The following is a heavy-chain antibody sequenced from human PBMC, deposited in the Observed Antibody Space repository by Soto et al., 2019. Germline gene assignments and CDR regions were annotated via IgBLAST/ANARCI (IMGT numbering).Heavy chain of an antibody. V-gene: IGHV1-69*12. CDR3: AGHSSGVPGYYYGMDV. Sequence: QVQLVQSGAEVKKPGSSVKVSCKASGGTFSSYAISWVRQAPGQGLEWMGGIIPIFDTADYAQKFQGRVTMPADESTNTAYMELSSLRSEDTAVYYCAGHSSGVPGYYYGMDVWGQGTTVTVSS. J-gene: IGHJ6*02. D-gene: IGHD3-22*01. CDR1: GGTFSSYA. CDR2: IIPIFDTA.